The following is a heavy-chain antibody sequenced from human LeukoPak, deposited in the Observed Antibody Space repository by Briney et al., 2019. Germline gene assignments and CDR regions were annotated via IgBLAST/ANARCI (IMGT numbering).Heavy chain of an antibody. J-gene: IGHJ4*02. V-gene: IGHV3-30*04. CDR1: GFTFSSYA. Sequence: GGSLRLSCAASGFTFSSYAMHWVRQAPGKGLEWVAVISYDGSNKYYADSVKGRFTLSRDNSKSTLSLQMNSLRADDTAVYYCATQNFDYWGQGTLVTVSS. CDR3: ATQNFDY. CDR2: ISYDGSNK.